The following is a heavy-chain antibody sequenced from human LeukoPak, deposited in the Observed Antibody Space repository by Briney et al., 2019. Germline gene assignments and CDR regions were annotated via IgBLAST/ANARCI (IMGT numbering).Heavy chain of an antibody. V-gene: IGHV1-24*01. CDR3: ATAKYYYDSSGSTISHSFDY. CDR1: GYTLTELS. Sequence: ASVKVSCKVSGYTLTELSMHWVRQAPGKGLEWMGGFDPEDGETIYAQKFQGRVTMTEDTSTDTAYMELSSLRSEDTAVYYCATAKYYYDSSGSTISHSFDYWGQGTLVTVSS. CDR2: FDPEDGET. J-gene: IGHJ4*02. D-gene: IGHD3-22*01.